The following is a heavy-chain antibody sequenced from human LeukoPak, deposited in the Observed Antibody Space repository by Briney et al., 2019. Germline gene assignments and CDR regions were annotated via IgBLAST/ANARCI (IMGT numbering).Heavy chain of an antibody. CDR2: INPTSGGS. V-gene: IGHV1-2*02. CDR3: ANLRWFQTWGYYGMDV. CDR1: GYTFTDYY. J-gene: IGHJ6*02. D-gene: IGHD4-23*01. Sequence: APVKVYCKASGYTFTDYYLHWVRQAPGQGLEWMGWINPTSGGSNYAEKFQGRVTMTRDTSISTAYMELSSLRSDDTAVYYCANLRWFQTWGYYGMDVWGQGTAVTVSS.